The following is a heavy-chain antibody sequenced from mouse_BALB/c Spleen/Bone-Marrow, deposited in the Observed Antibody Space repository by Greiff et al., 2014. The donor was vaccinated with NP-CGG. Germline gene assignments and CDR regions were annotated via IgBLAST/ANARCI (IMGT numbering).Heavy chain of an antibody. CDR1: GFTFSTYA. J-gene: IGHJ1*01. Sequence: EVKLVESGGGLVKPGGSLKLSCAASGFTFSTYAMSWVRQTPEKRLEWVATISRGGSYTYYPDSVKGRSTISRDNAKNTLYLQMSSLGSEDTAIYYCARRYGNYGNFDVWGAGTTVTVSS. CDR2: ISRGGSYT. CDR3: ARRYGNYGNFDV. D-gene: IGHD2-1*01. V-gene: IGHV5-9-1*01.